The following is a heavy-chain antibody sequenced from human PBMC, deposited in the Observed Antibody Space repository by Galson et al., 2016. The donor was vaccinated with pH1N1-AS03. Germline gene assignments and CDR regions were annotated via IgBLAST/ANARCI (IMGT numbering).Heavy chain of an antibody. CDR1: GFRFIDYW. CDR2: IDQDGSEK. J-gene: IGHJ4*02. D-gene: IGHD3-10*01. V-gene: IGHV3-7*01. CDR3: TSGMVELDY. Sequence: SLRLSCAASGFRFIDYWMTWVRQAPGKGPEWVANIDQDGSEKYYMDSVEGRFTISRDNAKNSLSLQMNSLRSEDTAVYYCTSGMVELDYWGQGTLVTVSS.